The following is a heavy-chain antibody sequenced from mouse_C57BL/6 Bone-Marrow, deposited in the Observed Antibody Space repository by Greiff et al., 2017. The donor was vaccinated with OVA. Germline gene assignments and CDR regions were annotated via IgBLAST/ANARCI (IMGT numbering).Heavy chain of an antibody. Sequence: VQLQESGAEVVRPGASVKLSCKASGYTFTDHYINWVKQRPGQGLEWIARLSPGSGNTYYNEKLKGKATLTAEKSSNTACMQLSSLTSDDSAVYFCARDDGYFVGYCCQGTTLTVSS. CDR2: LSPGSGNT. D-gene: IGHD2-3*01. J-gene: IGHJ2*01. CDR1: GYTFTDHY. V-gene: IGHV1-76*01. CDR3: ARDDGYFVGY.